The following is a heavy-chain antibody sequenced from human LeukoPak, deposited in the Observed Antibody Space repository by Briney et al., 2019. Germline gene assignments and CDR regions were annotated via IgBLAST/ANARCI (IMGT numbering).Heavy chain of an antibody. J-gene: IGHJ4*02. Sequence: GGSLRFSCAASGFTFSSYAMSWVRQAAGKGLEWVSAISGSGGSTYYADSVKGRFTISRDNSKNTLYLQMNSLRAEDTAVYYCAKDGKYYYDSSGYPHYFDYWGQGTLVTVSS. CDR1: GFTFSSYA. CDR3: AKDGKYYYDSSGYPHYFDY. CDR2: ISGSGGST. V-gene: IGHV3-23*01. D-gene: IGHD3-22*01.